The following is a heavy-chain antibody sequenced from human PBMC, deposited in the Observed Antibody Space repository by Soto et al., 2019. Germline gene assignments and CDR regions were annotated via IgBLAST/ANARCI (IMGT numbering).Heavy chain of an antibody. Sequence: QLQLQESGPGLVKPSETLSLTCIVSGGSITRNNHYWGWIRQSPGKGLEWIGSILYSGSINYNPSLKSRVTLSVETSKNQFSLKMSSVTAADTALYYCARLSSSGWYQGSYFDYWGQGTLVTVSS. D-gene: IGHD6-19*01. CDR2: ILYSGSI. CDR1: GGSITRNNHY. V-gene: IGHV4-39*01. CDR3: ARLSSSGWYQGSYFDY. J-gene: IGHJ4*02.